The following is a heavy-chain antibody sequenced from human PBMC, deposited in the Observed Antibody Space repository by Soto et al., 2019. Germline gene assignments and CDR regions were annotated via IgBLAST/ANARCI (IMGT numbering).Heavy chain of an antibody. J-gene: IGHJ6*02. V-gene: IGHV3-21*01. CDR1: GFTFSSYS. CDR2: ISSSSSYI. D-gene: IGHD3-10*01. Sequence: GGSLRLSCAASGFTFSSYSMNWVRQAPGKGLEWVSSISSSSSYIYYADSVKGRFTISRDNAKNSLYLQMNSLRAEDTAVYYCARDRMGSGSYYKNYYYYGMDVWGQGTTVTVSS. CDR3: ARDRMGSGSYYKNYYYYGMDV.